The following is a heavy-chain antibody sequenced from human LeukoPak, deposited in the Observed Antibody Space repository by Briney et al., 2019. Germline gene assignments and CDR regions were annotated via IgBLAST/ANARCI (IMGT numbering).Heavy chain of an antibody. J-gene: IGHJ5*02. CDR2: TSTTVGT. CDR1: GASISSYY. Sequence: SETLSLTCTVSGASISSYYWSWIRQPAGKGLEWLGRTSTTVGTYYSPSLKSRVTMSIDTSKNQFSLRLTSVTAGDTAVYFCAGGYGSGTYPAWGQGTLVTVSS. V-gene: IGHV4-4*07. D-gene: IGHD3-10*01. CDR3: AGGYGSGTYPA.